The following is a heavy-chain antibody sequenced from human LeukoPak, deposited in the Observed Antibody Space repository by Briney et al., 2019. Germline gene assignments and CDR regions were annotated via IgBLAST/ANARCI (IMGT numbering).Heavy chain of an antibody. J-gene: IGHJ5*02. CDR3: TKVPDTWLQADP. V-gene: IGHV4-39*01. CDR2: IYYSGST. Sequence: SETLSLTCTVPVGSISKSSSYWGWIRQPPGKGLEWIGTIYYSGSTYYNPSLKSRATISLATSKNQFSLKLSSVTAADTAVYFCTKVPDTWLQADPWGQGTLVTVSS. CDR1: VGSISKSSSY. D-gene: IGHD2-2*01.